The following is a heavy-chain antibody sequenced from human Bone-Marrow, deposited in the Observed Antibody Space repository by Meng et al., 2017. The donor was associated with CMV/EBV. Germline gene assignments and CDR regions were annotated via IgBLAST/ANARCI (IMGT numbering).Heavy chain of an antibody. D-gene: IGHD3-10*01. Sequence: ASVKVSCKASGYTFSNYGITWVRQAPGQGLEWMAWISGYNGNTNYAQKFQGRVTMTTDTSTSTVYMDLRSLRSDDTAVYYCARRKAVLGSAFDSWGQGTKVTVSS. J-gene: IGHJ3*02. CDR1: GYTFSNYG. CDR3: ARRKAVLGSAFDS. V-gene: IGHV1-18*01. CDR2: ISGYNGNT.